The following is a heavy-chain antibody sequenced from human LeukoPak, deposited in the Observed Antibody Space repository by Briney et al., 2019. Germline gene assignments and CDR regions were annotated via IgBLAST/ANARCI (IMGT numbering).Heavy chain of an antibody. CDR3: ARVRSSSLFDY. CDR1: GYTFTDYY. J-gene: IGHJ4*02. CDR2: INPNSGGA. Sequence: GASVKVSCTASGYTFTDYYVHWVRQSPGQGLEWMGWINPNSGGANYAQKFQGRVTMTRDTSISAAYMELSRLRSDDTAVYYCARVRSSSLFDYWGQGTLVTVSS. D-gene: IGHD6-13*01. V-gene: IGHV1-2*02.